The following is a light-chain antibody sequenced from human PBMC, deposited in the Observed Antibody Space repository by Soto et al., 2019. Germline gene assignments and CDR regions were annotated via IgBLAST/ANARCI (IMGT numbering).Light chain of an antibody. CDR2: GAS. CDR1: QSVSSNY. J-gene: IGKJ4*01. CDR3: QRYGTSLSLT. Sequence: EIVLTQSPGTLSLSPGDRATLSCRASQSVSSNYLAWYQQKPGQAPRLLIYGASSRATGIPDRFSGSGSGTDFTLNISRLEPEDFAVYYCQRYGTSLSLTFGGGTKVEIK. V-gene: IGKV3-20*01.